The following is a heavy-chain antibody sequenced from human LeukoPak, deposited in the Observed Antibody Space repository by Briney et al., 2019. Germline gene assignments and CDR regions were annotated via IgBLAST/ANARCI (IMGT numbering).Heavy chain of an antibody. CDR3: ARDGCSTTSCYAD. CDR1: GFTVSNNY. D-gene: IGHD2-2*01. V-gene: IGHV3-53*01. CDR2: IYSGGTT. Sequence: GGSLRLSCAASGFTVSNNYMSWVRQAPRKGLEWVSVIYSGGTTYYTDSVKGRFTISRDKFKNTLYLQMNSLRAEDTAVYYCARDGCSTTSCYADWGQGTLVTVSS. J-gene: IGHJ4*02.